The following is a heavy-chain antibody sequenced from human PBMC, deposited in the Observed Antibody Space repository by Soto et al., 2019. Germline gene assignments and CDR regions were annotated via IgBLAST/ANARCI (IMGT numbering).Heavy chain of an antibody. Sequence: GGSLRLSCAASGFPFSDSYMSWIRQAPGKGLEWISYITISGNTVYYADSLKGRFTISRDNAKNSLYLQMNRLRAEDTTVYYCARHSSTAPPLYYYYGMDVWGQGTTVTVSS. CDR1: GFPFSDSY. CDR2: ITISGNTV. V-gene: IGHV3-11*01. CDR3: ARHSSTAPPLYYYYGMDV. J-gene: IGHJ6*02. D-gene: IGHD6-13*01.